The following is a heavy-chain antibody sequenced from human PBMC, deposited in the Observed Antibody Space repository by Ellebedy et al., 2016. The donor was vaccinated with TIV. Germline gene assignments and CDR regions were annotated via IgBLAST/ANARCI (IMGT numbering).Heavy chain of an antibody. D-gene: IGHD4-17*01. J-gene: IGHJ4*02. Sequence: ASVKVSCKASGFTFTGYYMHWVRQAPGQGLEWVGWINPNSGDTSYAPKFQGRVSLTGDTSITTAYMELSSLKSDDSAVYYCVRVRLSTVTTMNFWGQGTLVSVSA. V-gene: IGHV1-2*02. CDR3: VRVRLSTVTTMNF. CDR2: INPNSGDT. CDR1: GFTFTGYY.